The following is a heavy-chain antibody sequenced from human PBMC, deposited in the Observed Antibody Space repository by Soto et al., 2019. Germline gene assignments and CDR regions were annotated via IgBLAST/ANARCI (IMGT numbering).Heavy chain of an antibody. V-gene: IGHV3-23*01. Sequence: DVQLLESGGDLVQPGGSLRLSCAASEFTFSDFAMTWVRQAPGKGPAWVSSIGGDGSDTHYADSVKGRFTISRDNSKHTLFLQMSSLRRDDTAVYYCAKYAVPYNGKWDWFDSWGQGTLVTVSS. CDR1: EFTFSDFA. D-gene: IGHD1-26*01. CDR2: IGGDGSDT. CDR3: AKYAVPYNGKWDWFDS. J-gene: IGHJ5*01.